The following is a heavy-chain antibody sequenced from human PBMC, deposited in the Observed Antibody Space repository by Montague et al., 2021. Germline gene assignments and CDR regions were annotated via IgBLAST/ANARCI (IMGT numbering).Heavy chain of an antibody. Sequence: SETLSFTCTVSSGSIFHAHWSWVRQPPGKGLEWLGSMFYGGATSXNPSLKSRVTMSIDTSTNQFSLKLSFVTAADTAVYYCAKQDYFVSGTSYKGFDPWGQGILVTVSS. CDR2: MFYGGAT. CDR3: AKQDYFVSGTSYKGFDP. D-gene: IGHD3-10*01. J-gene: IGHJ5*02. CDR1: SGSIFHAH. V-gene: IGHV4-59*08.